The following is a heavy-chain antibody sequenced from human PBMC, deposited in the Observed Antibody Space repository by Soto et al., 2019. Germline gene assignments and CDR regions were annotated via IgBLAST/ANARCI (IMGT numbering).Heavy chain of an antibody. CDR2: IDPSDSYT. Sequence: GESLKISCKGSGYSFTSYWISWVRQMPGKGLEWMGRIDPSDSYTNYSPSFQGHVTISADKSISTAYLQWSSLKASDTAMYYCASERIVVVPAASQNYYYYYGMEVWGQGTTVTVSS. D-gene: IGHD2-2*01. V-gene: IGHV5-10-1*01. CDR3: ASERIVVVPAASQNYYYYYGMEV. CDR1: GYSFTSYW. J-gene: IGHJ6*02.